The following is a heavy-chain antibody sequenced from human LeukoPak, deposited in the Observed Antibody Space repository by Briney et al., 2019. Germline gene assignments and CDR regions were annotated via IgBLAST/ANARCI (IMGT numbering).Heavy chain of an antibody. CDR2: ISGSGTSI. V-gene: IGHV3-23*01. CDR1: GXTFSSYA. D-gene: IGHD5-24*01. Sequence: PGGSLRLSCVGSGXTFSSYARSWVRQAPGKGLEWVSVISGSGTSIDYADSVKGRFTISRDNSKNTLYLQMNSLRAEDTAVYYCARGGGRGGYNFGYWGQGTLVTVSS. J-gene: IGHJ4*02. CDR3: ARGGGRGGYNFGY.